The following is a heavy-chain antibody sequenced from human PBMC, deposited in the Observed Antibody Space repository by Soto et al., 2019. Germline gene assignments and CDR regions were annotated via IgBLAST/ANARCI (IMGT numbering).Heavy chain of an antibody. CDR3: TRAPETPPIFGVVRPYFFDF. Sequence: QVQLQESGPGLVKSSQTLSLTCTVSGGSISSGGSYWSWIRQRPGKGLEWIGYIFYSDSFYYTPSLKGRVVILAYTYKSQFTLKLSSVTDADTAVYYCTRAPETPPIFGVVRPYFFDFWGQGTLVTVSS. V-gene: IGHV4-31*03. CDR2: IFYSDSF. D-gene: IGHD3-3*01. J-gene: IGHJ4*02. CDR1: GGSISSGGSY.